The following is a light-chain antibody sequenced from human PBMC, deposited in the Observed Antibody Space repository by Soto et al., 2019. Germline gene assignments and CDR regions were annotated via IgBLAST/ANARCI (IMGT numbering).Light chain of an antibody. CDR1: QSISSW. Sequence: DLQMTQSPSTLSASVGDRVTITCRASQSISSWLAWYQQKPGKAPKLLIDKASSLESGVPSRFSGSGSGTEFTLTISSLQPDDFATYYCQQYNSFPTFGQGTKVEIK. J-gene: IGKJ1*01. CDR2: KAS. CDR3: QQYNSFPT. V-gene: IGKV1-5*03.